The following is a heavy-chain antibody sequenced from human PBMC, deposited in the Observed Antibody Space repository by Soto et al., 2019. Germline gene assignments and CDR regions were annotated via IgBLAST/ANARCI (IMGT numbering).Heavy chain of an antibody. D-gene: IGHD5-18*01. CDR1: GGSVISVSYY. Sequence: LSLTCTVSGGSVISVSYYWSWIRQPPCKGLEWIGYIYYSGSTNYNPSLKSRVTISVDTSKNQFSLKLSSVTAADTAVYYCARVSTAMVLYYYYGMDVWGQGTTVTVSS. V-gene: IGHV4-61*01. J-gene: IGHJ6*02. CDR3: ARVSTAMVLYYYYGMDV. CDR2: IYYSGST.